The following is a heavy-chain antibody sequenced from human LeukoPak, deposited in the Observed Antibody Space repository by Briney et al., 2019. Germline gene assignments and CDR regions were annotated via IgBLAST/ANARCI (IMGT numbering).Heavy chain of an antibody. Sequence: GGSLRLSCAASGFTFSDYYMSWIRQAPGKGLEWVSVIYAGGSTYYADSVKGRFIISRDNSKNTLDLQMNSLRAEDTAVYYCARARGYSGDGSPSYFDYWGQGTLVTVSS. V-gene: IGHV3-66*01. CDR1: GFTFSDYY. D-gene: IGHD5-12*01. CDR2: IYAGGST. CDR3: ARARGYSGDGSPSYFDY. J-gene: IGHJ4*02.